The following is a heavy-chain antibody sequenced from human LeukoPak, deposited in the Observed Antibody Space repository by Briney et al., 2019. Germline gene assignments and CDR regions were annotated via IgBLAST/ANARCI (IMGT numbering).Heavy chain of an antibody. J-gene: IGHJ3*02. CDR1: GYSFTNYW. Sequence: GESLKISCKGSGYSFTNYWIGWVRQMPGKGLEWMGIIYPGDSDTRYSPSFQGQVTISVDKSISTAYLQWSSLKASDTAIYYCARGKTYCSGTSCYFIRFNGEGNDAFDIWGQGTMVTVSS. CDR3: ARGKTYCSGTSCYFIRFNGEGNDAFDI. CDR2: IYPGDSDT. D-gene: IGHD2-2*01. V-gene: IGHV5-51*01.